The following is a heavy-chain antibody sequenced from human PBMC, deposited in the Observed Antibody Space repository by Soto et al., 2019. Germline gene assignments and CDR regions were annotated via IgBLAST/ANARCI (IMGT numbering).Heavy chain of an antibody. D-gene: IGHD3-22*01. CDR3: ARKTTYYYDSRSNADY. J-gene: IGHJ4*02. CDR1: GYTFTGYY. V-gene: IGHV1-2*02. Sequence: ASVKVSCKASGYTFTGYYMHWVRQAPGQGLEWMGWINPNSGGTNYAQKFQGRVTMTRDTSISTAYMELSRLRSDDTAVYYCARKTTYYYDSRSNADYWGQGTRGTVS. CDR2: INPNSGGT.